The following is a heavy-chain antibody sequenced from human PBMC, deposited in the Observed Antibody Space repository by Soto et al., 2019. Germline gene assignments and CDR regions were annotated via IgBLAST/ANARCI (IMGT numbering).Heavy chain of an antibody. CDR1: GGSISSGGYY. CDR3: ARGQYYDFWRYMEV. CDR2: IYYSGST. D-gene: IGHD3-3*01. Sequence: PSETLSLTCTVSGGSISSGGYYWSWIRQHPGKGLEWIGYIYYSGSTYYNPSLKSRVTISVDTSKNQFSLKLSSVTAADTAVYYRARGQYYDFWRYMEVWGKGTTVPVSS. J-gene: IGHJ6*03. V-gene: IGHV4-31*03.